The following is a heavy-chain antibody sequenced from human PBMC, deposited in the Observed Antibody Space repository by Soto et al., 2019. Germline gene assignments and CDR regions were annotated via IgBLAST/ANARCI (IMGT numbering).Heavy chain of an antibody. Sequence: PGGSLRLSCAASGFTVYNHFLNWVRQAPGKGPEWVSVIYSGGTTFYADSVKGRFTISRDNSKNTLYLQMNSLRVEDTAVYYCARSGSIVNGFDYWGQGTLVTVSS. D-gene: IGHD1-26*01. J-gene: IGHJ4*02. V-gene: IGHV3-53*01. CDR3: ARSGSIVNGFDY. CDR1: GFTVYNHF. CDR2: IYSGGTT.